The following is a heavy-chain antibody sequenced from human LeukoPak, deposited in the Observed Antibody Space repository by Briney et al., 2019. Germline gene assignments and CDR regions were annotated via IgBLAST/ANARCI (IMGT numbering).Heavy chain of an antibody. J-gene: IGHJ4*02. D-gene: IGHD6-6*01. CDR3: ASAGGDSRSPLPFYY. Sequence: PGGSLRLSCAASGFTFGSYWMSWVRQAPGKGLEWVANIKQDGSEKYYVDSVKGRFTISRGNAENSLSLQMNSLRAEDTAVYYCASAGGDSRSPLPFYYWGQGTLVTVSS. V-gene: IGHV3-7*03. CDR1: GFTFGSYW. CDR2: IKQDGSEK.